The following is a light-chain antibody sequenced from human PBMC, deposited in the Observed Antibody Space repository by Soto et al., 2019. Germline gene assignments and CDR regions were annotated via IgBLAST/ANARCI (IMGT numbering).Light chain of an antibody. Sequence: EIVLTQSPLSLTVSPEEPATLSCRASESVSNNYLAWYQQKPGQAPRLLIYGASTRAAGIPAKFSGSGSGTEFTLTISSLQSEDFAVYYCQQYNKWPRTFGQRTKVDIK. CDR1: ESVSNN. V-gene: IGKV3D-15*01. CDR3: QQYNKWPRT. CDR2: GAS. J-gene: IGKJ1*01.